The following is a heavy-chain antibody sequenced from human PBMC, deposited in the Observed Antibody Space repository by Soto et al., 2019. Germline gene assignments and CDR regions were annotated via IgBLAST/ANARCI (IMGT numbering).Heavy chain of an antibody. CDR1: GFTFSSYA. J-gene: IGHJ4*02. D-gene: IGHD3-10*01. V-gene: IGHV3-23*01. CDR3: AKGQGWFGAFCY. Sequence: EVQLLESGGGLVQPGGSLRLSCAASGFTFSSYAMSWVRQAPGKGLEWVSAISGSGGSTYYADSVKGRFTISRDNSKNTVYLPMDRPGAEDKAVYYCAKGQGWFGAFCYWGQGTPGTGPS. CDR2: ISGSGGST.